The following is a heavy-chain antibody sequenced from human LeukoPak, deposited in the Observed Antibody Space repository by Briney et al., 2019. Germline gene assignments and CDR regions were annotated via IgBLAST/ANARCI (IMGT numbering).Heavy chain of an antibody. CDR2: INPNSGGT. V-gene: IGHV1-2*04. J-gene: IGHJ4*02. Sequence: ASVKVSCKASGYTFTGYYMHWVRQAPGQGLEWMGWINPNSGGTNYAQKFQGWVTVTRDTSISTAYMELSRLRSDDTAVYYCARAHYGDYVSDYWGQGTLVTVSS. CDR1: GYTFTGYY. CDR3: ARAHYGDYVSDY. D-gene: IGHD4-17*01.